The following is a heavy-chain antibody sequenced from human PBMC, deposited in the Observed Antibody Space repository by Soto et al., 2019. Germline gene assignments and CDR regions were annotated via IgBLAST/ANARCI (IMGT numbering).Heavy chain of an antibody. CDR1: GVSISSLY. Sequence: PSETLSLTCTVSGVSISSLYWSWIRQPPGKGLEWIGNIYYSGSTNYNPSLKSRVTISVDTSKNQFSLKLSSVTAADTAVYYCASQTANDYGSGSYHLPFDDWGQGTLVTVSS. V-gene: IGHV4-59*01. CDR2: IYYSGST. D-gene: IGHD3-10*01. J-gene: IGHJ4*02. CDR3: ASQTANDYGSGSYHLPFDD.